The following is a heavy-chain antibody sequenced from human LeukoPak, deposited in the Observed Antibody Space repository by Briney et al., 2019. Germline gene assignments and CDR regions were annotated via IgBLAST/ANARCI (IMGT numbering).Heavy chain of an antibody. CDR3: ARYYYDSSGYSTADTDY. D-gene: IGHD3-22*01. Sequence: SETLSLTCTVSGGSISSYYWSWIRQPSGKGLEWIGYIYYSGSTNYNPSLKSRVTISVDTSKNQFSLKLSSVTAADTAVYYCARYYYDSSGYSTADTDYWGQGTLVTVSS. V-gene: IGHV4-59*08. J-gene: IGHJ4*02. CDR2: IYYSGST. CDR1: GGSISSYY.